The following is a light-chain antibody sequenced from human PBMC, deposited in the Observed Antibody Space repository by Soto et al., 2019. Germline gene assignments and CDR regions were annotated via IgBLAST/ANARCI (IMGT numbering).Light chain of an antibody. J-gene: IGLJ1*01. V-gene: IGLV2-18*01. CDR3: SLYISGSTYV. CDR2: EVN. Sequence: QSALTQPRSVSGSPGQSVTISCTGTSSDVGGYNYVSWYQQHPGKAPKLIMYEVNTRPSGVPDRFSGSKSGSTASLTISGLQAEDEADYYCSLYISGSTYVFGTGTKVTVL. CDR1: SSDVGGYNY.